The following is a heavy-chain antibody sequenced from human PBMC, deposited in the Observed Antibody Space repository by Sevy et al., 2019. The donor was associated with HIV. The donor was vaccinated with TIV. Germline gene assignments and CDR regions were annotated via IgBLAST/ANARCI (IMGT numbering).Heavy chain of an antibody. CDR3: ARDSLSLGAFDI. CDR2: ISASGGTI. D-gene: IGHD7-27*01. Sequence: GGSLRLSCAASGFTFSDYYMNWIRQAPGKGLEWVSYISASGGTIYYADSVKGSFTISRDNAKNSLYLQMNSLRTEDTAVYYCARDSLSLGAFDIWGQGTMVTVSS. J-gene: IGHJ3*02. V-gene: IGHV3-11*01. CDR1: GFTFSDYY.